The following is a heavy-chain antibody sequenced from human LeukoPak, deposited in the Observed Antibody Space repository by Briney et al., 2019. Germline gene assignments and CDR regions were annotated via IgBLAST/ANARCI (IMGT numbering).Heavy chain of an antibody. Sequence: ASVKVSCKASGGTFSSYAISWVRQAPGQGLEWMGGIIPIFGTANYAQKFQGRVTITADESTSTAYMELRSLRSEDTAVYFCARVSQGRRYYYYYAMDVWGQGTTVTVSS. CDR3: ARVSQGRRYYYYYAMDV. V-gene: IGHV1-69*13. D-gene: IGHD2-15*01. CDR2: IIPIFGTA. CDR1: GGTFSSYA. J-gene: IGHJ6*02.